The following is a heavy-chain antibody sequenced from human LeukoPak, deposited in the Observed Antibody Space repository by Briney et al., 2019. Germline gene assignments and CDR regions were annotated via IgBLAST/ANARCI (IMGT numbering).Heavy chain of an antibody. J-gene: IGHJ3*02. Sequence: GGSLRLSCAASGFTFSSYSMNWVRQAPGKGLEWVSSISSSSSYIFYADSVKGRFTISRDNAKNSLYLQMNSLRAEDTAVYYCARVLLWFGESLGAFDIWGQGTMVTVSS. V-gene: IGHV3-21*01. D-gene: IGHD3-10*01. CDR2: ISSSSSYI. CDR3: ARVLLWFGESLGAFDI. CDR1: GFTFSSYS.